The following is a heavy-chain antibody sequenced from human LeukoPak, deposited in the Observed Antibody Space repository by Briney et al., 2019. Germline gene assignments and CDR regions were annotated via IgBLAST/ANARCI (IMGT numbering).Heavy chain of an antibody. CDR1: GASVSSGSYY. D-gene: IGHD6-19*01. Sequence: SETLSLTCTVSGASVSSGSYYWTWIRQPPGKGLEWIGYIYYSGSTNYNPSLKSRVTISVDTSKNQFSLKLSSVTAADTAVYSCARHGGSGWYGGWFDPWGQGTLVTVSS. J-gene: IGHJ5*02. V-gene: IGHV4-61*01. CDR2: IYYSGST. CDR3: ARHGGSGWYGGWFDP.